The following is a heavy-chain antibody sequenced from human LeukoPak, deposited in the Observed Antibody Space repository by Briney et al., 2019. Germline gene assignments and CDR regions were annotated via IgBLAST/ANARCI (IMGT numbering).Heavy chain of an antibody. Sequence: SETLSLTCTVSGGSISSSSYYWGWIRQPPGKGLEWIGSIYYSGSTYYNPSLKSRVTISVDTSKNQFSLKLSSVTAADTAVYYCARVGLRGSWLFDYWGQGTLVTVSS. D-gene: IGHD6-13*01. J-gene: IGHJ4*02. CDR3: ARVGLRGSWLFDY. CDR2: IYYSGST. CDR1: GGSISSSSYY. V-gene: IGHV4-39*01.